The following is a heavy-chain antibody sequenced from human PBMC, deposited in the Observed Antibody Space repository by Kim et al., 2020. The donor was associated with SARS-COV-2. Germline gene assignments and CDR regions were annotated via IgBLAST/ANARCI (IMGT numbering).Heavy chain of an antibody. Sequence: SETLSLTCTVSGGSISSGDYYWSWIRQPPGKGLEWIGYIYYSGSTYYNPSLKSRVTISVDTSKNQFSLKLSSVTAADTAVYYCARGYSSSWYVPYYYYGMDVWGQGTTVTLSS. CDR2: IYYSGST. CDR3: ARGYSSSWYVPYYYYGMDV. V-gene: IGHV4-30-4*01. J-gene: IGHJ6*02. CDR1: GGSISSGDYY. D-gene: IGHD6-13*01.